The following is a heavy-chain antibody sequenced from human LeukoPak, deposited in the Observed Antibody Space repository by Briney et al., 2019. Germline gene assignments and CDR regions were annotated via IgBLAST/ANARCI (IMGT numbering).Heavy chain of an antibody. J-gene: IGHJ6*03. V-gene: IGHV3-9*01. CDR2: LSWNSGSI. CDR1: GFNFDDYA. CDR3: TKDKGGSWTSYYNMDV. Sequence: PGGSLRLSCAASGFNFDDYAMHWVRQAPGKGLEWVSGLSWNSGSIAYADSVKGRFTISRDNSANSLYLQMNSLRGEDTALYYCTKDKGGSWTSYYNMDVWGKGTMVTVSS. D-gene: IGHD3/OR15-3a*01.